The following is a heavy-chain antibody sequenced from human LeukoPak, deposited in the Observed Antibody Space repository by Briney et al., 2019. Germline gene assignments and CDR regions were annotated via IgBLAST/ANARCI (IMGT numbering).Heavy chain of an antibody. Sequence: GGSLRLSCAASGFTFSSYAMSWVRQAPGKGLEWVSTISGSGGSTYYAESVKGRFTISRDNNKNTLYLQMNSLRAEDTAVYYCAKAAQVAGRPNLGGHFDYWGQGTLVTVSS. CDR1: GFTFSSYA. V-gene: IGHV3-23*01. J-gene: IGHJ4*02. CDR3: AKAAQVAGRPNLGGHFDY. CDR2: ISGSGGST. D-gene: IGHD6-6*01.